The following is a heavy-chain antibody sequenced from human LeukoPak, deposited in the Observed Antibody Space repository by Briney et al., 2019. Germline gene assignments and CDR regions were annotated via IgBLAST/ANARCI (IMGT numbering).Heavy chain of an antibody. J-gene: IGHJ4*02. CDR1: GFNFNNAW. D-gene: IGHD3-16*01. CDR3: ATALRWGVPGTDY. V-gene: IGHV3-15*01. CDR2: IKSNADGGTA. Sequence: GGSLRPSCTTSGFNFNNAWMNWVRQAPGKGLEWVGRIKSNADGGTADYYAPVKGRFTISRDDSKSTLYLQMNSLKAEDTAVYYCATALRWGVPGTDYWGQGTLVTVSS.